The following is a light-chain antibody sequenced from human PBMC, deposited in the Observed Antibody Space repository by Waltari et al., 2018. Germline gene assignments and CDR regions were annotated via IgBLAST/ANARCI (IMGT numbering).Light chain of an antibody. CDR1: SSAVGGYTY. CDR2: DVS. V-gene: IGLV2-14*03. CDR3: SSYTSSSTLYVV. J-gene: IGLJ2*01. Sequence: QSALTQPASVSGSPGQSLTISCPGTSSAVGGYTYVSWYQQHPGKAPKLMIYDVSNRPSGVSNRFSGSKSGNTASLTISGLQAEDEADYYCSSYTSSSTLYVVFGGGTKLTVL.